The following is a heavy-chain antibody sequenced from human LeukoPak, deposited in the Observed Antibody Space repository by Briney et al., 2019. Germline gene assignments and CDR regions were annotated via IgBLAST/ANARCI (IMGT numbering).Heavy chain of an antibody. CDR2: INHTGST. D-gene: IGHD5-12*01. Sequence: SETLSLICAVYGGSFSGYYWSWIRQPPGKGLEWIGEINHTGSTDYNPSLKSRVTISVDTSKNQFSLKLSSVTAADTAVYYCARGRWLRLRISTDWFDPWGQGTLVTVSS. CDR1: GGSFSGYY. J-gene: IGHJ5*02. CDR3: ARGRWLRLRISTDWFDP. V-gene: IGHV4-34*01.